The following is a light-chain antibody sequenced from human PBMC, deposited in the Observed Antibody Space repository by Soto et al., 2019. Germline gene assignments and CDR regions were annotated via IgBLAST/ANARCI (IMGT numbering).Light chain of an antibody. V-gene: IGKV2-30*01. Sequence: VVMTQSPLSLSVTLGQSASISCRSTQSLLDSDGDTYLNWYHQRPGQSPRRLIHKVSKRDSGVPDRISGSGSGSDFTLEISRVEAEDVGTYYCLQATHWPWTFGQGTKV. CDR1: QSLLDSDGDTY. CDR3: LQATHWPWT. CDR2: KVS. J-gene: IGKJ1*01.